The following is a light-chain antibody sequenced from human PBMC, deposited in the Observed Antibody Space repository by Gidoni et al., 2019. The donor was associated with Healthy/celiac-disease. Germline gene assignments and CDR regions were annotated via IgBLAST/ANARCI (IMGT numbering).Light chain of an antibody. CDR2: DAS. CDR3: QQRSNWPRIT. V-gene: IGKV3-11*01. J-gene: IGKJ5*01. CDR1: QSVRSY. Sequence: EIVLTQSPATLSLSPGERATLSCRPSQSVRSYLAWYQQKPGQAPRLLIYDASNRATGIPARFSGSGSGTDVTLTISSLDPEGFAVYYCQQRSNWPRITFGQGTRLEIK.